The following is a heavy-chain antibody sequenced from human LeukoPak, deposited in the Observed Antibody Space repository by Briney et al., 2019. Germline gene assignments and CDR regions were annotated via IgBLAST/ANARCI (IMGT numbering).Heavy chain of an antibody. CDR2: INQSGRT. Sequence: ASEPLSLTCAVYGGSFSGYYWSWIRQAPGKGLEWIGEINQSGRTNYNPSLKSRVTISVDTSKNQISLKLSFVTATDTALYDCARGWFGFWYNRYAYDNAFDIWGQGTMVTVSS. CDR3: ARGWFGFWYNRYAYDNAFDI. CDR1: GGSFSGYY. V-gene: IGHV4-34*01. J-gene: IGHJ3*02. D-gene: IGHD1-1*01.